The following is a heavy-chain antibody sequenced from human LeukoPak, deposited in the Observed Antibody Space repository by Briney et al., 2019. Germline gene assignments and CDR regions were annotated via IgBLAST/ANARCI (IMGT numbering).Heavy chain of an antibody. Sequence: SVKVSCKASGGTFSSYAISWVRQAPGQGLEWMGGIIAIFGTANYAQKFQGRVTITADESTSTAYMELSSLRSEDTAVYYCARDQTAYCGGDCYRTLDYWGQGTLVTVSS. CDR3: ARDQTAYCGGDCYRTLDY. CDR2: IIAIFGTA. V-gene: IGHV1-69*01. J-gene: IGHJ4*02. CDR1: GGTFSSYA. D-gene: IGHD2-21*01.